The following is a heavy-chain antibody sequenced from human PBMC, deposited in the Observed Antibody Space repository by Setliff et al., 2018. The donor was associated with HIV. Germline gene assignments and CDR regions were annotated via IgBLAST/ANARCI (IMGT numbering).Heavy chain of an antibody. CDR1: GGTFSNHA. CDR3: ARDRGYGERRGGRDYYYGMDV. D-gene: IGHD4-17*01. Sequence: SVKVSCKASGGTFSNHAISWVRQAPGQGLEWMGGIIPIFGTANYAQKFQGRVTITADESTSTAYMELSSLSSEDTAMYYCARDRGYGERRGGRDYYYGMDVWGQGTTVTVSS. CDR2: IIPIFGTA. J-gene: IGHJ6*02. V-gene: IGHV1-69*13.